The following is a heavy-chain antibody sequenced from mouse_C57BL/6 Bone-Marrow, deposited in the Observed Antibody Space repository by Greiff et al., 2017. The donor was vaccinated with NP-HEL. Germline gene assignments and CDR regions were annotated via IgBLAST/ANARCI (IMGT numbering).Heavy chain of an antibody. CDR3: AREYYYGSSYYFDY. V-gene: IGHV1-63*01. CDR1: GYTFTNYW. J-gene: IGHJ2*01. Sequence: VQVVESGAELVRPGTSVKMSCKASGYTFTNYWIGWAKQRPGHGLEWIGDIYPGGGYTNYNEKFKGKATLTADKSSSTAYMQFSSLTSEDSAIYYCAREYYYGSSYYFDYWGQGTTLTVSS. D-gene: IGHD1-1*01. CDR2: IYPGGGYT.